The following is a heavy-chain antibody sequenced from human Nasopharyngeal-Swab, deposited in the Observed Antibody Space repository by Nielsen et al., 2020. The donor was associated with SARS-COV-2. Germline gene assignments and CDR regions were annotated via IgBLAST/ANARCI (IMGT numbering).Heavy chain of an antibody. J-gene: IGHJ6*02. D-gene: IGHD2-21*02. CDR1: GFTFSSYW. CDR2: INSDGSST. Sequence: GESLKISCAASGFTFSSYWMHWVRQAPGKGLVWVSRINSDGSSTSYADSVKGRFTISRDNAKNTLYLQMNSLRAEDTAVYYCAREVVTARYCGMDVWGQGTTVTVSS. V-gene: IGHV3-74*01. CDR3: AREVVTARYCGMDV.